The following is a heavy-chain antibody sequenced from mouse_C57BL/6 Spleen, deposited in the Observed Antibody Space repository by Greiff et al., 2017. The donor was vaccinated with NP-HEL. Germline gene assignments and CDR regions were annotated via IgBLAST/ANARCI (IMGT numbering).Heavy chain of an antibody. CDR2: FYPGSGSI. V-gene: IGHV1-62-2*01. CDR3: ARHGLGFTTVVALYYFDY. Sequence: VKLMESGAELVKPGASVKLSCKASGYTFTEYTIHWVKQRSGQGLEWIGWFYPGSGSIKYNEKFKDKATLTADKSSSTVYMELSRLTSEDSAVYFCARHGLGFTTVVALYYFDYWGQGTTLTVSS. J-gene: IGHJ2*01. CDR1: GYTFTEYT. D-gene: IGHD1-1*01.